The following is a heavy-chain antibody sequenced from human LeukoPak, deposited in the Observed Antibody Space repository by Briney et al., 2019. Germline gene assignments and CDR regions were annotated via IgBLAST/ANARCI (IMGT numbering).Heavy chain of an antibody. CDR1: VFTFSTYN. D-gene: IGHD3-3*01. Sequence: GGSLRLSCAASVFTFSTYNMNWVRQAPGKGLEWVSSITSSSRYTFYADSVKGRFTISRDNAKNSLYLQMNSLRAEDTAVYYCARDFWSGFDYWGQGTLVTVSS. V-gene: IGHV3-21*06. CDR2: ITSSSRYT. CDR3: ARDFWSGFDY. J-gene: IGHJ4*02.